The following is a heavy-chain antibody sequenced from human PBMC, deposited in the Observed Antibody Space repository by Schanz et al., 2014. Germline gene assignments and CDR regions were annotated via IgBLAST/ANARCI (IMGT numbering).Heavy chain of an antibody. J-gene: IGHJ4*02. D-gene: IGHD5-12*01. CDR2: ISSSSIYT. CDR3: AREGEWGYDPPRH. Sequence: QVQLVESGGTLVKPGGSLRLSCVVSGFTFSDYYMSWIRQAPGKGLEWVSYISSSSIYTNYADSVKGRFTISRDNAKNPLYLAMNRPRAGDTAVYYCAREGEWGYDPPRHWGQGTLVTVSS. V-gene: IGHV3-11*06. CDR1: GFTFSDYY.